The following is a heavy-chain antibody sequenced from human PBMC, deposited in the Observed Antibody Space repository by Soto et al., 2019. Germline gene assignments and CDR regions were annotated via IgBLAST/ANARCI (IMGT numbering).Heavy chain of an antibody. CDR1: GFTFSSYG. CDR3: ARALIVDGEWQTWENDY. D-gene: IGHD3-10*01. V-gene: IGHV3-33*01. CDR2: IWYDGSNK. J-gene: IGHJ4*02. Sequence: GGSLRLSCAASGFTFSSYGMHWVRQAPGKGLEWVAVIWYDGSNKYYADSVKGRFTISRDNSKNTLYLQMNSLRAEDTAVYYCARALIVDGEWQTWENDYWGQGTLVTVSS.